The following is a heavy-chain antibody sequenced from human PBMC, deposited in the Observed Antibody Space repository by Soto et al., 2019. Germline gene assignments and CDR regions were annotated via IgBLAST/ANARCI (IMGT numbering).Heavy chain of an antibody. CDR2: VSYSGRT. CDR3: AGLQYTVVTAIEV. D-gene: IGHD4-17*01. Sequence: SETLPLTCTVSRGSINNYYWTLIRQPPGKGLEWFGYVSYSGRTNYNPSLKSRVNMLVDKSKNQFSLNLTSGTAADTAVYSCAGLQYTVVTAIEVWGQGKMVTVSS. CDR1: RGSINNYY. V-gene: IGHV4-59*03. J-gene: IGHJ3*01.